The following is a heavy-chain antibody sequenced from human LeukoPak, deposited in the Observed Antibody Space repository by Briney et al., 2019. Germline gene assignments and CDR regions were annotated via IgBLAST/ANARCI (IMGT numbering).Heavy chain of an antibody. CDR2: FSGSGGST. CDR1: GFTFSSYA. CDR3: AKAGGRRGQGDNYFDY. J-gene: IGHJ4*02. D-gene: IGHD2-21*01. V-gene: IGHV3-23*01. Sequence: QTGGSLRLSCAASGFTFSSYAMNWVRQAPGKGLEWVTGFSGSGGSTYYADSVKGRFTISRDNSKNTLYLQMNSLRAEDTAVYYCAKAGGRRGQGDNYFDYWGQGTLVTVSS.